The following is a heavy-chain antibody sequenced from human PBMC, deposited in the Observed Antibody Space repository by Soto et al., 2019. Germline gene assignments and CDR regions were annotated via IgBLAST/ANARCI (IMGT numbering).Heavy chain of an antibody. CDR2: INHSGST. J-gene: IGHJ6*02. CDR1: GGSFSGYY. V-gene: IGHV4-34*01. Sequence: QVQLQQWGAGLLKPSETLSLTCAVYGGSFSGYYWSWIRQPPGKGLVWIGEINHSGSTNYNPSLKSRVTISVDTSKNQFSLKLSSVTAADRAVYYCARGYKGPFWPYYYGMDVWGQGTTVTVSS. D-gene: IGHD1-20*01. CDR3: ARGYKGPFWPYYYGMDV.